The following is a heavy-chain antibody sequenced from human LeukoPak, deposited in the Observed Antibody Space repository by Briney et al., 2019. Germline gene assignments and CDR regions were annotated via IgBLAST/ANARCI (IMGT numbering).Heavy chain of an antibody. CDR2: ISGDGGKT. Sequence: GGSLRLSCAASGFTFSNYGIHWVRQAPGKGLEWVSLISGDGGKTYYADSVKGRFTISRDNSKNSLYLQMNSLRTEDIALYYCARGGQWLIRDWGQGTLVTVSS. D-gene: IGHD6-19*01. V-gene: IGHV3-43*02. CDR1: GFTFSNYG. J-gene: IGHJ4*02. CDR3: ARGGQWLIRD.